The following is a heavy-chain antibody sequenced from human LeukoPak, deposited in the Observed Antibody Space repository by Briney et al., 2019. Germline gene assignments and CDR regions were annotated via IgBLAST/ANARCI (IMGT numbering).Heavy chain of an antibody. Sequence: SGPTLAHPTQTLTLTCTFSGFSLSISGMRVSWIRQPPGKALEWLARIDWDDEKFYSTSLKTRLTISKDTSKNQVVLTMTNMDPVDTATYYCARKSSGYYFDYWGQGTLVTVSS. J-gene: IGHJ4*02. CDR2: IDWDDEK. V-gene: IGHV2-70*04. CDR3: ARKSSGYYFDY. D-gene: IGHD3-22*01. CDR1: GFSLSISGMR.